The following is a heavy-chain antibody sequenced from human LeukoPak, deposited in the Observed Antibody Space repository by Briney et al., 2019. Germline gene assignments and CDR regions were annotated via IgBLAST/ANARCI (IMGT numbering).Heavy chain of an antibody. Sequence: WGSLRLSCAASGFIFSSYGMHWVRQAPGKGLEWVAVIYSDGRTTYYADSVKGRFTISRDNSKSTLYLQMNSLRDEDTAVYYCETGWSLDPWGQGPLVPVSS. J-gene: IGHJ5*02. CDR1: GFIFSSYG. V-gene: IGHV3-33*01. CDR3: ETGWSLDP. D-gene: IGHD1-14*01. CDR2: IYSDGRTT.